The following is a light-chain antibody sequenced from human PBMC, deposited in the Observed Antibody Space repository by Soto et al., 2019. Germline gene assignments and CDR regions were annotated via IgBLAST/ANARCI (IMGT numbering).Light chain of an antibody. CDR1: SGHSSYA. J-gene: IGLJ3*02. CDR3: QTWGTGTRGV. Sequence: QPVLTQSPSASASLGASVKLTCTLSSGHSSYAIAWHQQQPEKGPRYLMKLNSDGSHSKGDGIPDRFSGSSSGAERYLTISSLQSEDEADYYGQTWGTGTRGVFGGGTKVTVL. CDR2: LNSDGSH. V-gene: IGLV4-69*01.